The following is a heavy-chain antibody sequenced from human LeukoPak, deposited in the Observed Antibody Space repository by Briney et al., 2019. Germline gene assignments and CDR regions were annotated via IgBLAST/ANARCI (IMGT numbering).Heavy chain of an antibody. V-gene: IGHV3-30*02. CDR1: GFTFSSYD. D-gene: IGHD2-2*01. CDR3: AKDRSRYIDY. CDR2: IRYDGSNK. J-gene: IGHJ4*02. Sequence: GGSLRLSCAASGFTFSSYDMHWVRQAPGKGLEWVAFIRYDGSNKYYADSVKGRFTISRDNSKNTLYLQMNSLRAEDTAVYYCAKDRSRYIDYWGQGTLVTVSS.